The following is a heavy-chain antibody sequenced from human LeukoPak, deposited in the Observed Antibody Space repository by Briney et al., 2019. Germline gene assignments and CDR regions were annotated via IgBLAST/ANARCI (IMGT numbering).Heavy chain of an antibody. CDR2: ISYDGSNK. J-gene: IGHJ5*02. CDR1: GFTFTSFG. Sequence: GRSLRPSCAVSGFTFTSFGMQWVRHAPSNGLEWVALISYDGSNKHYADSVKGRLTISRDNSKNTLYLQMNGLRPEDTAVYYCAKDGAGSWFGEATWGQGTLVTVSS. CDR3: AKDGAGSWFGEAT. D-gene: IGHD6-13*01. V-gene: IGHV3-30*18.